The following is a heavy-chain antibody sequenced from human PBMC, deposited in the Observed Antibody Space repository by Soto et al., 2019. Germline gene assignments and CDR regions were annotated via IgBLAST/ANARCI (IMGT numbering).Heavy chain of an antibody. CDR1: GFDFTAYA. Sequence: GGSLRLSCAASGFDFTAYAMNWVRQAPGKGLQWVSGLVGSGADKNYADSVRGRFTVSRDNSRNTLYLQMDSLRDEDTAVYYWAKDMGPVATIPCDYWGQGTLVTVSS. D-gene: IGHD5-12*01. J-gene: IGHJ4*02. CDR2: LVGSGADK. V-gene: IGHV3-23*01. CDR3: AKDMGPVATIPCDY.